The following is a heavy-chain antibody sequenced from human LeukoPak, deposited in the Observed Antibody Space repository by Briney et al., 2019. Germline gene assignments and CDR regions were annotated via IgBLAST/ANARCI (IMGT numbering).Heavy chain of an antibody. V-gene: IGHV3-48*01. CDR3: AREGRWRLNWFVP. CDR2: ISSSSSTI. CDR1: GFTFSSYS. D-gene: IGHD3-10*01. Sequence: PGGSLRLSCAASGFTFSSYSMNWVRQAPGKGLEWASYISSSSSTIYYADSVKGRFTISRDNAKNSLYLQMNSLRAEDTAVYYCAREGRWRLNWFVPGGEEPVVSVSS. J-gene: IGHJ5*02.